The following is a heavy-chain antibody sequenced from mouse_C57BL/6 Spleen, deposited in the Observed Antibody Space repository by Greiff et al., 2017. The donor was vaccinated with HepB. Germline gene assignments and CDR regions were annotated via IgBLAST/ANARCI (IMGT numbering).Heavy chain of an antibody. D-gene: IGHD2-1*01. CDR2: IYPRSGNT. CDR1: GYTFTSYG. Sequence: VQLQQSGAELARPGASVKLSCKASGYTFTSYGISWVKQRTGQGLEWIGEIYPRSGNTYYNEKFKGKATLTGDKSSSTAYMELRSLTSEDSAVYFCARRDYGNSFDYWGQGTTLTVSS. J-gene: IGHJ2*01. V-gene: IGHV1-81*01. CDR3: ARRDYGNSFDY.